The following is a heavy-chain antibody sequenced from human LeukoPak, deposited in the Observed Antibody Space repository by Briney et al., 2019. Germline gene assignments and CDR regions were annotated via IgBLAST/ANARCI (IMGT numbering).Heavy chain of an antibody. V-gene: IGHV3-23*01. D-gene: IGHD3-22*01. CDR1: GFTFSSYA. J-gene: IGHJ4*02. Sequence: GGSLRLSCAASGFTFSSYAMTWVRQAPGKGLEWVSAISGSGGSTYYADSVKGRLTISRDNSENTLYLQLNSLKAEDTAVYYCAQDQNMIVVVISNWGQGTLVTVSS. CDR3: AQDQNMIVVVISN. CDR2: ISGSGGST.